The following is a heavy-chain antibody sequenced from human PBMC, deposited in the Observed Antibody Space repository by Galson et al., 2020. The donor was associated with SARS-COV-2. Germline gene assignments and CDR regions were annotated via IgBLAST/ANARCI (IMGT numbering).Heavy chain of an antibody. CDR2: ISYDGFTK. CDR1: GFTFSTHG. CDR3: ARQGDMNYEDF. D-gene: IGHD3-22*01. V-gene: IGHV3-30*03. Sequence: SCAASGFTFSTHGMHWVRQAPGKGLEWVAIISYDGFTKNYGDSVKGRFTISRDNSKNTLYLHLNSLRTEDTAVYFCARQGDMNYEDFWGQGTLVTVSS. J-gene: IGHJ1*01.